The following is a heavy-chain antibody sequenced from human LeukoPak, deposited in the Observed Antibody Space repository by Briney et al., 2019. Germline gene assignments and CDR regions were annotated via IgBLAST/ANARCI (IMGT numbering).Heavy chain of an antibody. Sequence: GGSLRLSCAASGFTFSSYAMSWVRQAPGKGLEWVSAISGSGGSTYYADSVKGRFTISRDNPKNTLYLQMNSLRAEDTAVYYCAKEGRGYYYDSSGYFQHWGQGTLVTVSS. V-gene: IGHV3-23*01. CDR1: GFTFSSYA. J-gene: IGHJ1*01. CDR2: ISGSGGST. D-gene: IGHD3-22*01. CDR3: AKEGRGYYYDSSGYFQH.